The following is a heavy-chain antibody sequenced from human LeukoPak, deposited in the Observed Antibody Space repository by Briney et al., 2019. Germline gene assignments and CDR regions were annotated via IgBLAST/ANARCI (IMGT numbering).Heavy chain of an antibody. Sequence: PSQTLSLTCTVSGGSISSGGYYWSWIRQHPGKGLEWIGYIYYSGSTYYNPSLKSRVTISVDTSKNQFSLKLSSVTAADTAVYYCARAGTPGIAAAGSGRYWGQGTLVTVSS. CDR1: GGSISSGGYY. CDR3: ARAGTPGIAAAGSGRY. D-gene: IGHD6-13*01. CDR2: IYYSGST. V-gene: IGHV4-31*03. J-gene: IGHJ4*02.